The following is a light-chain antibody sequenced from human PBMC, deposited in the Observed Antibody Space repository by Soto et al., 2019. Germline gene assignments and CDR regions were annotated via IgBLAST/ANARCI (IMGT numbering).Light chain of an antibody. J-gene: IGLJ2*01. V-gene: IGLV2-14*02. Sequence: QSALTQPASVSGSPGQSITFSCTGTSSDVGSYSLVSWYQQHPGKAPKLMIYEVSNRPSGVSNRFSGSKSGNTASLTISGLQAEDEADYYCSSYTTSSTLNVVFGGGTKVTVL. CDR2: EVS. CDR3: SSYTTSSTLNVV. CDR1: SSDVGSYSL.